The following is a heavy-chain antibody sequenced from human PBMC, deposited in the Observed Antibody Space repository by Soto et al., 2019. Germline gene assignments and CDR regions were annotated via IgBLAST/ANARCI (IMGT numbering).Heavy chain of an antibody. CDR2: ISAYNGNT. D-gene: IGHD5-18*01. V-gene: IGHV1-18*01. Sequence: QVQLVQSGAEVKKPGASVKVSCKASGYTFTSYGISWVRQAPGQGLEWMGWISAYNGNTNYAQKFEGRVTMTTDTATSTAYMELRSLRSDDTAVYYCARASPDTAMVIHFGYWGQGTLVTVSS. CDR3: ARASPDTAMVIHFGY. CDR1: GYTFTSYG. J-gene: IGHJ4*02.